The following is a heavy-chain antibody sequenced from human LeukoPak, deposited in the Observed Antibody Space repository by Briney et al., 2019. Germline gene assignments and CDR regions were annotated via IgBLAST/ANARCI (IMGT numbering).Heavy chain of an antibody. V-gene: IGHV3-7*03. CDR2: IKLDGSEK. D-gene: IGHD3-3*01. J-gene: IGHJ4*02. CDR3: ARDQYDTWSRRGNFDS. Sequence: GGSLRLSCVASGFTFGKYWMSWVRQAPGKGLEWVANIKLDGSEKNYVDSVKGRFAISRDNTKNSLYLQMNSLRAEDTAVFYCARDQYDTWSRRGNFDSWGQGTLVIVSS. CDR1: GFTFGKYW.